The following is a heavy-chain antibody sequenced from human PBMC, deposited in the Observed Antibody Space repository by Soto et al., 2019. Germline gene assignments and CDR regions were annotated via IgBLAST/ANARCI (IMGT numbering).Heavy chain of an antibody. V-gene: IGHV1-69*04. CDR1: GGTFSSYT. CDR3: ARDLTGGSGSYPNSFDY. CDR2: IIPILGIA. J-gene: IGHJ4*02. Sequence: GASVKVSCKASGGTFSSYTISWVRQAPGQGLEWMGRIIPILGIANYAQKFQGRVTITADKSTSTAYMELSSLRSEDTAVYYCARDLTGGSGSYPNSFDYWGQGTLVTVSS. D-gene: IGHD3-10*01.